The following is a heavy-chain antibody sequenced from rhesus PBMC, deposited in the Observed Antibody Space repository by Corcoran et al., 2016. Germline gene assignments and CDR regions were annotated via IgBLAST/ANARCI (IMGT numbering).Heavy chain of an antibody. CDR3: IKAWVIDY. CDR1: GFTFSNSG. V-gene: IGHV3S5*01. Sequence: EVQLVESGGGLVQPGGSLRLSCAASGFTFSNSGMSWVRQAPGKGLEWVSDISSGGDNTYYADSVKGRFTISRDNSKNTVSLQMNSLRAEDTAVYYCIKAWVIDYWGQGVLVTVSS. D-gene: IGHD5-24*01. CDR2: ISSGGDNT. J-gene: IGHJ4*01.